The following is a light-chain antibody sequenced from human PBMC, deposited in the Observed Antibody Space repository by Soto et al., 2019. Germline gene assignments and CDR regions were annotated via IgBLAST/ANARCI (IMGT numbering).Light chain of an antibody. J-gene: IGKJ5*01. Sequence: DIQMTQSPSTLSASVRDRVTITCRASQTISSWLAWFQQRPGRAPKFLIYKASSLKNGVPLRFSGSGSGTQFTLTNSSLQSEDFAVYYCHQYDNWPKTFGQGTRLEIK. V-gene: IGKV1-5*03. CDR2: KAS. CDR1: QTISSW. CDR3: HQYDNWPKT.